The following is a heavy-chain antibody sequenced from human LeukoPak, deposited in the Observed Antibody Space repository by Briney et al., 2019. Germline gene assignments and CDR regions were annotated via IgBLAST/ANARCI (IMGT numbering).Heavy chain of an antibody. J-gene: IGHJ4*02. V-gene: IGHV3-21*01. D-gene: IGHD6-13*01. CDR2: ISSSSSYI. CDR1: GFTFSSYS. Sequence: GGSLRLSCAASGFTFSSYSMNWVRQAPGKGLEWVSSISSSSSYIYYADSVKGRFTISRDNAKNSLYLQVNSLRAEDTAVYYCARARIAAAADYWGQGTLVTVSS. CDR3: ARARIAAAADY.